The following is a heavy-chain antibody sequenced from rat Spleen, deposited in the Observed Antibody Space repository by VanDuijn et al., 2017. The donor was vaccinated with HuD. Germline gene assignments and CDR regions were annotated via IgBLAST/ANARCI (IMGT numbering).Heavy chain of an antibody. J-gene: IGHJ4*01. CDR2: IINTGDST. V-gene: IGHV5-25*01. Sequence: EVQLVESGGGLVQPGRSLKLSCAASGFTFSNYYMAWVRQAPTKGLEWVASIINTGDSTYYPDSVKGRFTISRDNAKSTLYLQMNSLRSEDTATYYCARLLVMDAWGQGASVTVSS. CDR1: GFTFSNYY. CDR3: ARLLVMDA.